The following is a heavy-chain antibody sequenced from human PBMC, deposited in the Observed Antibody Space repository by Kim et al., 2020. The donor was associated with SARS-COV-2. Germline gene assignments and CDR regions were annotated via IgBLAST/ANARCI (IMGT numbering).Heavy chain of an antibody. D-gene: IGHD3-22*01. Sequence: VQGRFTISRDNAKNTLYLEMNSLRPEDTAVYYCARAGDYDISGYYGFFHRWGQGALVTVSS. V-gene: IGHV3-74*01. J-gene: IGHJ1*01. CDR3: ARAGDYDISGYYGFFHR.